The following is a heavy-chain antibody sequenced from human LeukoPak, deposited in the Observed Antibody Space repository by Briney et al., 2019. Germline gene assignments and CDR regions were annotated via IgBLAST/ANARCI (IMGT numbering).Heavy chain of an antibody. D-gene: IGHD6-13*01. CDR1: GFIFSSYS. J-gene: IGHJ4*02. V-gene: IGHV3-48*04. Sequence: PGGSLRLSRAASGFIFSSYSMNWVRQAPGKGLEWVSYISSGSGTIYYADSVQGRFTISRDNAKNSLFLRVNSLRAEDTALYYCARARSAAAGGFDYWGQGTLVTVSS. CDR3: ARARSAAAGGFDY. CDR2: ISSGSGTI.